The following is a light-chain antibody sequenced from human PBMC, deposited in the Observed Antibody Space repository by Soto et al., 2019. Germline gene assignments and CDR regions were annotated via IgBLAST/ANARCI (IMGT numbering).Light chain of an antibody. CDR3: QQSFRYSGA. Sequence: IQMNQSPSTLSASVGDRVTITCRASQSISSWLAWYQQKPGKAPKLLIYDASSLESGVPSRFSGSGSGTEFTLTISSLQPDDFATYYCQQSFRYSGAFGQGTKVDI. CDR1: QSISSW. CDR2: DAS. J-gene: IGKJ1*01. V-gene: IGKV1-5*01.